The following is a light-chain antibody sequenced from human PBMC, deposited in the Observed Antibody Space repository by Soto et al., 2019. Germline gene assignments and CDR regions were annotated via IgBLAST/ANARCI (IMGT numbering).Light chain of an antibody. J-gene: IGKJ3*01. Sequence: DIQMTQSPSTLSASVGDRVTITCRASQSISSWLAWYQQKPGKAPKLLIYKASSLESGVPSRFSGSGSGTEFTLTISSLQPDDFATYYCQQYNSYSPDFTFGPGTKVDIK. CDR2: KAS. V-gene: IGKV1-5*03. CDR3: QQYNSYSPDFT. CDR1: QSISSW.